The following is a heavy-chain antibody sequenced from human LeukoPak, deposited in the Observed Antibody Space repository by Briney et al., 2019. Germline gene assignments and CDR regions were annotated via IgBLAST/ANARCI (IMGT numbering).Heavy chain of an antibody. D-gene: IGHD3-10*01. V-gene: IGHV4-59*01. CDR3: ARDQGSPDAFDI. CDR2: IYYSGST. CDR1: GGSISSYY. J-gene: IGHJ3*02. Sequence: SETLSLTCTVSGGSISSYYWSWIRQPPGKGLEWIGYIYYSGSTNYSPSLKSRVIISVDTSKNQFSLRLSSVTAADTAVYYCARDQGSPDAFDIWGQGTIVTVSS.